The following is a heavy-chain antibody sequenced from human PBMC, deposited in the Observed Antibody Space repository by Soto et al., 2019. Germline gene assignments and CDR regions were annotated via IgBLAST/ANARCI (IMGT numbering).Heavy chain of an antibody. CDR2: ISSSSSTI. CDR1: GFTFSSNS. D-gene: IGHD3-3*01. CDR3: ARVIWSGHLTSDL. V-gene: IGHV3-48*02. Sequence: DVQVVESGGGLVQPGGSLRLSCAASGFTFSSNSMNWVRQAPGKGLEWISYISSSSSTIYADSVKGRFTISRDNAKNSLYLQMSSLRDEDTAVYYCARVIWSGHLTSDLWGQGTLVTVSS. J-gene: IGHJ5*02.